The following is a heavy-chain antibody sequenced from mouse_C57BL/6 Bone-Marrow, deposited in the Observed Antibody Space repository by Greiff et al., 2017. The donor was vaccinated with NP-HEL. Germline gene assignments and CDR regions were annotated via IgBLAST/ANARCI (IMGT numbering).Heavy chain of an antibody. D-gene: IGHD2-2*01. V-gene: IGHV1-15*01. CDR2: IDPATGGT. CDR3: TRATVTTPFAY. CDR1: GYTFTDYE. J-gene: IGHJ3*01. Sequence: QVQLQQSGAELVRPGASVTLSCKASGYTFTDYEMHWVKQTPVHGLEWIGAIDPATGGTAYNQKFKGKAILTADKSSSTAYMELRSLTSEDSAVYYCTRATVTTPFAYWGQGTLVTVSA.